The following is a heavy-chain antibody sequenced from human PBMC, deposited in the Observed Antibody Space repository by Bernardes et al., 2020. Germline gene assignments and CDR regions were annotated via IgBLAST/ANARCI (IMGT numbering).Heavy chain of an antibody. CDR2: IYSGGST. CDR3: ARAIAVAGQSDY. D-gene: IGHD6-19*01. V-gene: IGHV3-53*01. Sequence: GSLRLSCAASGFTVSSNYMSWVRQAPGKGLEWVSVIYSGGSTYYADSVKGRFTISRDNSKNTLYLQMNSLRAEDTAVYYCARAIAVAGQSDYWGQGTLVTVSS. J-gene: IGHJ4*02. CDR1: GFTVSSNY.